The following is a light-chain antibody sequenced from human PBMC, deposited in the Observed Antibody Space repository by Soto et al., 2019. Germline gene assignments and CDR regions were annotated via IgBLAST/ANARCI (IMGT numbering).Light chain of an antibody. CDR1: SSDVGSYNY. J-gene: IGLJ2*01. V-gene: IGLV2-8*01. Sequence: QSALTQPPSASGSPGQSVTISCTGTSSDVGSYNYVSWYQQHPGKAPKLMIYEVSKRPSGVPDRFSGSKSSNTASLTVSGLQAEDEDDYYCSSYAGSNNFGVFGGGTKVTVL. CDR2: EVS. CDR3: SSYAGSNNFGV.